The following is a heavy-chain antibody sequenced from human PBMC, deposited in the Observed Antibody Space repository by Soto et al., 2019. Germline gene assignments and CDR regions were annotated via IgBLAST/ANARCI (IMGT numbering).Heavy chain of an antibody. Sequence: QVQLVESGGGVVQPGRSLRVSCAASGFTFTSYAMHWVRQAPGKGLEWVAVISNDGSNYYYADSVRGRFTISRDNTKNTLFLQMSSLRGEDSGVYYCARGTTLAIFDYGLDVWGQGTTVTVSS. CDR3: ARGTTLAIFDYGLDV. CDR1: GFTFTSYA. V-gene: IGHV3-30-3*01. CDR2: ISNDGSNY. J-gene: IGHJ6*02. D-gene: IGHD3-3*01.